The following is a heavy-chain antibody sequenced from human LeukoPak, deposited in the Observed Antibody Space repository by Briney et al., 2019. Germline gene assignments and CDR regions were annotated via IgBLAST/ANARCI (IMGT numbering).Heavy chain of an antibody. CDR2: IYYSGST. J-gene: IGHJ6*02. D-gene: IGHD1-26*01. Sequence: SETLSLTCPVSGGSISSYYWSWIRQPPGKGLEWIGYIYYSGSTNYNPSLKSRVTISVDTSKNQFSLKLSSVTAADTAVYYCARGVPWSHYYYYYGMDVWGQGTTVTVSS. CDR1: GGSISSYY. V-gene: IGHV4-59*01. CDR3: ARGVPWSHYYYYYGMDV.